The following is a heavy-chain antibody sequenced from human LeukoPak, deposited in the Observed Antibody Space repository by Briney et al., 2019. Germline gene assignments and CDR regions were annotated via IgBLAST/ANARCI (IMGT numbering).Heavy chain of an antibody. CDR1: GYTFTGYY. D-gene: IGHD6-19*01. CDR3: ARSRQQWLVHYYYYMDV. J-gene: IGHJ6*03. Sequence: DSVTVSCKASGYTFTGYYMHWVRQAPGQGIEWMGWINPNSGGTNYAQTFQGRVTMTRDTSISTAYMELSRLRSDDTAVYYCARSRQQWLVHYYYYMDVWGKGTTVTVSS. V-gene: IGHV1-2*02. CDR2: INPNSGGT.